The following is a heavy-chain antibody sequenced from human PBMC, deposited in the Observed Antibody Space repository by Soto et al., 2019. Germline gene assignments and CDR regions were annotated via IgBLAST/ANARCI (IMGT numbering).Heavy chain of an antibody. CDR2: IWYDGSNK. V-gene: IGHV3-33*01. J-gene: IGHJ4*02. Sequence: QEHLVESRGGVVQPGRSLRLSCAASGSIFSGYGMHWVRQAPGKGLEWVAVIWYDGSNKYYADSVKGRFTISRDNSQNMLYLQMDSLRSEETAVYSCASAGIGGTAFRGFCDYWGQGTLVTVSS. CDR1: GSIFSGYG. D-gene: IGHD1-7*01. CDR3: ASAGIGGTAFRGFCDY.